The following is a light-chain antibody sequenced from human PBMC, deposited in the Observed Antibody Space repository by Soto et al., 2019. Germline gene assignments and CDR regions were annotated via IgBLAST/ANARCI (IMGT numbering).Light chain of an antibody. V-gene: IGKV1-39*01. CDR1: QSVSTY. CDR3: QQTYKVPYT. CDR2: GIS. J-gene: IGKJ2*01. Sequence: DIQMTQFPSSLSASVGDRVTITCRASQSVSTYLNWYVQKPGSAPKLLIHGISKLESGIPPRFTGSGLATDFTLTINSLQPEDFAVYFCQQTYKVPYTFAQGTKVDIK.